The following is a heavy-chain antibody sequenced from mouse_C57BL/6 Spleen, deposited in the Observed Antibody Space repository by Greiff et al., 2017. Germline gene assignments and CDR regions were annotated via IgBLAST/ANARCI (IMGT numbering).Heavy chain of an antibody. V-gene: IGHV3-6*01. CDR2: ISYDGSN. Sequence: EVQLQQSGPGLVKPSQSLSLTCSVTGYSITSGYYWNWIRQFPGNKLEWMGYISYDGSNNYNPSLKNRISITRDTSKNQFFLKLNSVTTEDTATYYCAREPEGAMDYWGQGTSVTVSS. CDR3: AREPEGAMDY. J-gene: IGHJ4*01. CDR1: GYSITSGYY.